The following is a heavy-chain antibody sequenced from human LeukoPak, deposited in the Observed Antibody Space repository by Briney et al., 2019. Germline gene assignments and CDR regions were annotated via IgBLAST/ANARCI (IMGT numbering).Heavy chain of an antibody. J-gene: IGHJ4*02. CDR1: GFTFSSYA. V-gene: IGHV3-23*01. D-gene: IGHD1-26*01. Sequence: GGSLRLSCTASGFTFSSYAMTWVRQAPGKGLEGVSSITGSAGSTYYADSVKGRFTISRDNSKNTLYLQMNSLRAEDTAVYYCAKRYSGSSGLYNFDYWGQGTLVTVSS. CDR3: AKRYSGSSGLYNFDY. CDR2: ITGSAGST.